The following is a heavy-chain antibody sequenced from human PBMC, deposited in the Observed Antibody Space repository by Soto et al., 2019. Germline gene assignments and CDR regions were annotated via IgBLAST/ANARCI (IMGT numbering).Heavy chain of an antibody. CDR1: GGTFSNYG. CDR3: ARGVAVAGGFDY. D-gene: IGHD6-19*01. V-gene: IGHV1-18*01. CDR2: ISAYNGNT. J-gene: IGHJ4*02. Sequence: ASVKVSFKASGGTFSNYGISWVRQAPGQGLEWMGWISAYNGNTNYAQKLQGRVTMTTDTSTSTAYMELRSLRSDDTAVYYCARGVAVAGGFDYWGQGTLVTVSS.